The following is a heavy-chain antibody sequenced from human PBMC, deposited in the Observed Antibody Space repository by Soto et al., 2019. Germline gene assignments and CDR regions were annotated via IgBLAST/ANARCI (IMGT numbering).Heavy chain of an antibody. CDR3: AKGGYGGNPTYFDY. CDR2: ISYDGSNK. J-gene: IGHJ4*02. D-gene: IGHD2-15*01. Sequence: QVQLVESGGGVVQPGRSLRLSCAASGFTFSNYGMHWVRQAPGKGLQWVAVISYDGSNKYYADSVKGRSTISRDNSKNPLYLQMNSLRAEDTAVYYCAKGGYGGNPTYFDYWGQGTLVTVSS. V-gene: IGHV3-30*18. CDR1: GFTFSNYG.